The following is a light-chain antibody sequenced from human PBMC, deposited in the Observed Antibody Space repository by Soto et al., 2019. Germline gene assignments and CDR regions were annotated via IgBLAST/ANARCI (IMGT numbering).Light chain of an antibody. Sequence: QSVLTQPASVSGSPGQSITISCTGTSSDVGGYNYVSWYQHHPGKAPKLMIFDVSNRPSGVSNRFSGSKSGNTASLTISGLQPEDEADYYCSSYTSSNTFVFGTG. CDR1: SSDVGGYNY. CDR2: DVS. J-gene: IGLJ1*01. CDR3: SSYTSSNTFV. V-gene: IGLV2-14*03.